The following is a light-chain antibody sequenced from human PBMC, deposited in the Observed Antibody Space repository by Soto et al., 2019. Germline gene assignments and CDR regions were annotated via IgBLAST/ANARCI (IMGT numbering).Light chain of an antibody. Sequence: QLVLTQSPSASASLGASVKLTCTLSSGHSSYAIAWHQQQPEKGPRYLMKLNSDGSHSKGDGIPDRFSGSSSGAERYLTIXXLQSEDEADYYCQTWGTGIHVVFGGGT. V-gene: IGLV4-69*01. CDR3: QTWGTGIHVV. J-gene: IGLJ2*01. CDR2: LNSDGSH. CDR1: SGHSSYA.